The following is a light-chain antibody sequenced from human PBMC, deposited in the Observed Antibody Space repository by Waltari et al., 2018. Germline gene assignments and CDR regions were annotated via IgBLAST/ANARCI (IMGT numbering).Light chain of an antibody. CDR2: GVS. V-gene: IGLV2-14*03. CDR3: TSFTRAKTWV. CDR1: GSDIGAFNY. J-gene: IGLJ3*02. Sequence: QPALTQPAPVSGSPRQSITISCTGTGSDIGAFNYVSWYQQHSGKAPRLIIFGVSDRPSGISNRFSGSKSGNTASLTISGLQAEDEADYYCTSFTRAKTWVFGGGTKVTVL.